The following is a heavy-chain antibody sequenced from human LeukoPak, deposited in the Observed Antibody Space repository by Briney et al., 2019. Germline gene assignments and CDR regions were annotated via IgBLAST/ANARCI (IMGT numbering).Heavy chain of an antibody. J-gene: IGHJ6*02. CDR1: GGTFSSYA. V-gene: IGHV1-69*13. CDR2: IIPIFGTA. D-gene: IGHD5-18*01. Sequence: SVKVSCKASGGTFSSYAISWVRQAPGQGLEWMGGIIPIFGTANYAQKFQGRVTITADESTSTAYMEMSSLRSEDTAVYYCASSDRGYSYGTNYYYYYGMDVWGQGTTVTVSS. CDR3: ASSDRGYSYGTNYYYYYGMDV.